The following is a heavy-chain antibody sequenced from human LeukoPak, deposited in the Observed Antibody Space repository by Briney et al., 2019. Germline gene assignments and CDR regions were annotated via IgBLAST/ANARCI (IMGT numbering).Heavy chain of an antibody. CDR3: ARDRAWNYFDY. CDR2: ISNDGSRK. J-gene: IGHJ4*02. CDR1: GFTFSRHG. Sequence: GRSLRLSCAPSGFTFSRHGMHWVRQAPGKGLEWVAIISNDGSRKYYAHSVVGRFTISRDNSKNTLYLQMDSLRAEDTAVYYCARDRAWNYFDYWGQGTLVTVSS. V-gene: IGHV3-30*03. D-gene: IGHD3-3*01.